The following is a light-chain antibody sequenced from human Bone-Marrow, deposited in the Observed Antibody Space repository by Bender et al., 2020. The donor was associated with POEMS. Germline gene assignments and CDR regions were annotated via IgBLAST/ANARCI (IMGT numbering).Light chain of an antibody. CDR2: KDS. Sequence: QSVLTQPPSASGTPGPRVTISCSGSSSNIGSNHVYWYQQLPGTAPKHLIYKDSRRLSGVPDRFSGSKSGTSAALAISGLQSEDEADYYCAVWDDSLNGWVFGGGTKLTVL. J-gene: IGLJ3*02. CDR3: AVWDDSLNGWV. V-gene: IGLV1-44*01. CDR1: SSNIGSNH.